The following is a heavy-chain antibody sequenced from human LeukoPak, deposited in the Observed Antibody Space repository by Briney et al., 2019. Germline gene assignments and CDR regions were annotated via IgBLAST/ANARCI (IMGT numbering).Heavy chain of an antibody. J-gene: IGHJ4*02. CDR2: ISYDGGNK. CDR3: ARDLGASGSPRDWYYFDD. CDR1: TFTFSSYA. Sequence: GGSLRLSCAASTFTFSSYAIHWVRQAPGQGLEWVAVISYDGGNKYYADSVEGRFTISRDNSRSTLYLQMTGLRDEDTAVYYCARDLGASGSPRDWYYFDDWGQGTLVTVSS. V-gene: IGHV3-30*04. D-gene: IGHD1-26*01.